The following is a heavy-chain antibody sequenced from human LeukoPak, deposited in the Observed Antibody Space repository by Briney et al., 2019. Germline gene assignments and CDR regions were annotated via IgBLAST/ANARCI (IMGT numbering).Heavy chain of an antibody. Sequence: SETLSLTCAVSGGSISSGGYSWRWIQQPPGKGLEWIGYIYHSGSTYYNPSLKSRVTISVDRSKNQFSLKLSSVTAADTAVYYCAGGYYYGGNSGFDYWGQGTLVTVSS. CDR1: GGSISSGGYS. CDR3: AGGYYYGGNSGFDY. D-gene: IGHD4-23*01. CDR2: IYHSGST. V-gene: IGHV4-30-2*01. J-gene: IGHJ4*02.